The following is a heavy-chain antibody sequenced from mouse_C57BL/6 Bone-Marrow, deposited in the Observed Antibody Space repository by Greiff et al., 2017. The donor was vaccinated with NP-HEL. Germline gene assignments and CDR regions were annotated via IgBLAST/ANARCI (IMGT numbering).Heavy chain of an antibody. V-gene: IGHV1-69*01. CDR1: GYTFTSYW. CDR3: AVVFYFDC. J-gene: IGHJ2*01. CDR2: IDPSDSYT. Sequence: QVQLQQPGAELVMPGASVKLSCKASGYTFTSYWMHWVKQRPGQGLEWIGEIDPSDSYTNYNQKFKGKSTLTVAKSSSTAYMQLSSLTSEDSAVYYCAVVFYFDCWDRGTALTVSS.